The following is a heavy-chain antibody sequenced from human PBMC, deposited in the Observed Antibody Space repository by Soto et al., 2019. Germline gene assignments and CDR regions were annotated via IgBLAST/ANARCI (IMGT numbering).Heavy chain of an antibody. D-gene: IGHD2-15*01. CDR2: IIPIFGTA. Sequence: SVKVSCKASGGTFSSYAISWVRQAPGQGLERMGGIIPIFGTANYAQKFQGRVTITADESTSTAYMELSSLRSEDTAVYYCARVSRGYCSGGSCYSLSDYYYYYGMDVWG. CDR1: GGTFSSYA. CDR3: ARVSRGYCSGGSCYSLSDYYYYYGMDV. J-gene: IGHJ6*02. V-gene: IGHV1-69*13.